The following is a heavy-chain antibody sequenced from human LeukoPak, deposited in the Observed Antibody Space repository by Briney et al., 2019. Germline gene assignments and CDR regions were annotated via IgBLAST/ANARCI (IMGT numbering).Heavy chain of an antibody. V-gene: IGHV3-74*01. D-gene: IGHD5-18*01. Sequence: GGSPRLSCAASGFAFSSYWMHWVRQAPGKGLVWVSRINTDGSSTSYADSVKGRFTISRDNAKNRLYVQMNSLRAEDTAVYYCATGSGLWSPDYWGQGTLVTVSS. CDR2: INTDGSST. CDR3: ATGSGLWSPDY. CDR1: GFAFSSYW. J-gene: IGHJ4*02.